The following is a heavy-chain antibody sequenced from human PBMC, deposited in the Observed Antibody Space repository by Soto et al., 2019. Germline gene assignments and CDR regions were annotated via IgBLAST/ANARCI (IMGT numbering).Heavy chain of an antibody. D-gene: IGHD1-26*01. Sequence: ASVKVSCKASGYTFTSYGISWVRQAPGQGLEWMGWISAYNGNTNYAQKLQGRVTMTTDTSTSTAYMELRSLRSDDTAVYYCARDSSVVGATSLGYFDLWGRGTLVTDSS. CDR3: ARDSSVVGATSLGYFDL. V-gene: IGHV1-18*04. J-gene: IGHJ2*01. CDR2: ISAYNGNT. CDR1: GYTFTSYG.